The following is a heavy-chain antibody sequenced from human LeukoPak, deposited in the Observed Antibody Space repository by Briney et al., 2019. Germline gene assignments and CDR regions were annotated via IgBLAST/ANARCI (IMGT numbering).Heavy chain of an antibody. CDR1: GGSISSYY. CDR3: ARDASSGWYAAEYFQH. J-gene: IGHJ1*01. CDR2: IYTSGST. D-gene: IGHD6-19*01. Sequence: SETLSLTCTVSGGSISSYYWSWIRQPAGKGLEWIGRIYTSGSTNYNPSLKSRVTMSVDTSKNQFSLKLSSVTAADTAVYYCARDASSGWYAAEYFQHRGQGTLVTVSS. V-gene: IGHV4-4*07.